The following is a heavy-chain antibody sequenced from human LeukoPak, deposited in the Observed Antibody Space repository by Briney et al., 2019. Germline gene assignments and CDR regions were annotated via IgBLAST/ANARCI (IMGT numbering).Heavy chain of an antibody. J-gene: IGHJ1*01. Sequence: SVKVSCKASGGTFISYTISWVRQAPGQGLEWMGRIIPILGIANYAQKFQGRVTITADKSTSTAYLELSSLRSEDTAVYYCARDYYDSSGYLTLWGQRTLVTVSS. CDR3: ARDYYDSSGYLTL. CDR1: GGTFISYT. CDR2: IIPILGIA. D-gene: IGHD3-22*01. V-gene: IGHV1-69*04.